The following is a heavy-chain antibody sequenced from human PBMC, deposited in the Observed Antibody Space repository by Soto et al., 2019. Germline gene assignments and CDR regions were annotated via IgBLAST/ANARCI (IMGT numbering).Heavy chain of an antibody. J-gene: IGHJ4*02. CDR1: GFTFKIYG. CDR2: ISYDGSNK. V-gene: IGHV3-30*18. CDR3: AKDSLAGPFDY. Sequence: PGGSTRLSCAACGFTFKIYGMHWVRQAPGKGLEWVAVISYDGSNKYYADSVKGRFTISRDNSKNTLYLQMNSLRAEDTAVYYCAKDSLAGPFDYWGQGTLVTVS. D-gene: IGHD2-15*01.